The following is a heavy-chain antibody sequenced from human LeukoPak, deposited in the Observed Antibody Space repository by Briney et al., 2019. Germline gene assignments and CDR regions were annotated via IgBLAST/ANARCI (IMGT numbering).Heavy chain of an antibody. CDR3: ARVGSGNFDY. V-gene: IGHV4-59*01. Sequence: SETLSLTCTVSGGAISTYYWSWIRQPPGKGLEWIGYIYYSGNTNYNPSLKSRLTISIDMSKNQFSLRLSSVTAADTAVYYCARVGSGNFDYWGQGTLVTVSS. CDR2: IYYSGNT. CDR1: GGAISTYY. D-gene: IGHD1-26*01. J-gene: IGHJ4*02.